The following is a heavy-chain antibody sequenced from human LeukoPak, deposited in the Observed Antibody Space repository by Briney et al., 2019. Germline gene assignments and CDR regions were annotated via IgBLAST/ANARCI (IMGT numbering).Heavy chain of an antibody. CDR3: ARIGYCGGDCYEDY. Sequence: SVKVSCKASGGTFSSYAISWVRQAPGQGLEWMGRIIPILGIANYAQKFQGRVTITADKSTSTAYMELSSLRSEDTAVYYCARIGYCGGDCYEDYWGQGTLVTVSS. V-gene: IGHV1-69*04. CDR2: IIPILGIA. D-gene: IGHD2-21*02. CDR1: GGTFSSYA. J-gene: IGHJ4*02.